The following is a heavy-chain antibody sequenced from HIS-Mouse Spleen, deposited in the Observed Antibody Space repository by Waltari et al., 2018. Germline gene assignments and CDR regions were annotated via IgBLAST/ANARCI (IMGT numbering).Heavy chain of an antibody. Sequence: QVQLVESGGGVVQPGRCLRLSCAASGFPFSSSGMHWVRQAPGKGLEWVAVISYDGSNKYYADSVKGRFTISRDNSKNTLYLQMNSLRAEDTAVYYCAKASSGWLDYWGQGTLVTVSS. CDR3: AKASSGWLDY. CDR1: GFPFSSSG. J-gene: IGHJ4*02. D-gene: IGHD6-19*01. V-gene: IGHV3-30*18. CDR2: ISYDGSNK.